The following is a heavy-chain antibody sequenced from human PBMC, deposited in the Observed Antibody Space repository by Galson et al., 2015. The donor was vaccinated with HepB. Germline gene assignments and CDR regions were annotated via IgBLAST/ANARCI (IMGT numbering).Heavy chain of an antibody. J-gene: IGHJ4*02. D-gene: IGHD1-26*01. CDR2: ISYDGSNK. CDR1: GFTFSSYG. V-gene: IGHV3-30*18. Sequence: SLRLSCAASGFTFSSYGMHWVRQAPGKGLEWVAVISYDGSNKYYADSVKGRFTISRDNSKNTLYLQMNSLRAEDTAVYYCAKDQALLEWEPYYFDYWGQGTLVTVSS. CDR3: AKDQALLEWEPYYFDY.